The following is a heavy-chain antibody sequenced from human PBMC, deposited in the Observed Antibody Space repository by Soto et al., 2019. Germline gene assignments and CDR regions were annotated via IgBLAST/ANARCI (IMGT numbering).Heavy chain of an antibody. V-gene: IGHV3-30*18. Sequence: GGSLRLSCAASGFTFIGYGMHWVRQAPGRGLEWVAVISCDGSNKYSADSVKGRFTISRDNSKNTLYLQMNSLRVEDTAVYYCAKDLGDSSGSDPDGMDVWGQGTTVTVSS. CDR3: AKDLGDSSGSDPDGMDV. J-gene: IGHJ6*02. CDR2: ISCDGSNK. CDR1: GFTFIGYG. D-gene: IGHD6-19*01.